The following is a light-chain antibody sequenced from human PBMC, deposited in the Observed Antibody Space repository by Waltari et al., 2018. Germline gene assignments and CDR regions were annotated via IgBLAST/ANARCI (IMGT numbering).Light chain of an antibody. CDR1: RGISNH. Sequence: DIQMTQSPSSVSASVGDRVTITCRASRGISNHLAWYQQKPGKAPKFLIYAASTLQSGVTSRFSGSGSGTEFTLTISDLQPEDFATYFCQQGNNFPPTFGQGTEVEI. V-gene: IGKV1-12*01. CDR3: QQGNNFPPT. J-gene: IGKJ1*01. CDR2: AAS.